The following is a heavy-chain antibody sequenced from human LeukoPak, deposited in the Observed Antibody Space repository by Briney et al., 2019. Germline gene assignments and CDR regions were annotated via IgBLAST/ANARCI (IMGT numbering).Heavy chain of an antibody. CDR3: ARGARDYGDYYYYYYYMDV. Sequence: GGSLRLSCAASGFTFSDYYMSWIRQAPGKGLEWVSYISSSGSTIYYADSVKGRFTISRDNAKNSLYLQMNSLRAEGTAVYYCARGARDYGDYYYYYYYMDVWGKGTTVTVSS. D-gene: IGHD4-17*01. V-gene: IGHV3-11*04. CDR1: GFTFSDYY. CDR2: ISSSGSTI. J-gene: IGHJ6*03.